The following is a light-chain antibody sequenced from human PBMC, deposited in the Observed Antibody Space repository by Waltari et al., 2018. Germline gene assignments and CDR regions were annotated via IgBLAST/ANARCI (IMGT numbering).Light chain of an antibody. V-gene: IGLV2-11*01. CDR3: CSRAGSSVV. J-gene: IGLJ2*01. CDR2: AVS. CDR1: SGDVGDYNY. Sequence: QSALTQPRSVSGSPGQSVTISCTGTSGDVGDYNYVSWYQEQPGKAPRLTVSAVSERPPGVRDRFSASTSGNTASLTISGLQAEDEGSYHCCSRAGSSVVFGGGTKLTVL.